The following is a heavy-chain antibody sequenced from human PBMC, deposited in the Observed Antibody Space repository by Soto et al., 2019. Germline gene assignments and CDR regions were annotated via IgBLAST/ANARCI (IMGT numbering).Heavy chain of an antibody. D-gene: IGHD5-18*01. Sequence: PSETLSLTCAVYGGPFSGYYWSWIRQPPGKGLEWIGEINHSGSTNYNPSLKSRVTISVDTSKNQFSLKLSSVTAADTAVYYCARARPYSYVDSWGQGTLVTVSS. CDR2: INHSGST. V-gene: IGHV4-34*01. CDR1: GGPFSGYY. CDR3: ARARPYSYVDS. J-gene: IGHJ5*01.